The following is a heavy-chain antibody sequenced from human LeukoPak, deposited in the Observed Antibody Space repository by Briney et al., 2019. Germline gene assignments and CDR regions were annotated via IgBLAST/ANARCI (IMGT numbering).Heavy chain of an antibody. CDR3: ARDRGYEDY. V-gene: IGHV4-59*12. D-gene: IGHD5-12*01. J-gene: IGHJ4*02. Sequence: SETLSHTCTVSGGSITTYCWSWIRQPPGKGLEWIGYISYSGSTNYNPSLKSRVTMSLDTSKNQFSLRLSSVTAADTAVYYCARDRGYEDYWGQGTLVTVSS. CDR1: GGSITTYC. CDR2: ISYSGST.